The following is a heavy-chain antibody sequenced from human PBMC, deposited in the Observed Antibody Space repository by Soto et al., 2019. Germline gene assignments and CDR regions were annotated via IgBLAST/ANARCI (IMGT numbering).Heavy chain of an antibody. J-gene: IGHJ6*02. V-gene: IGHV3-53*01. CDR3: ARDRGGSSSNDYYYGMDV. CDR1: GFTVSSNY. Sequence: LRLSCAASGFTVSSNYMSWVRQAPGKGLEWVSVIYSGGSTYYADSVKGRFTISRDNSKNTLYLQMNSLRAEDTAVYYCARDRGGSSSNDYYYGMDVWGQGTTVTVSS. D-gene: IGHD6-6*01. CDR2: IYSGGST.